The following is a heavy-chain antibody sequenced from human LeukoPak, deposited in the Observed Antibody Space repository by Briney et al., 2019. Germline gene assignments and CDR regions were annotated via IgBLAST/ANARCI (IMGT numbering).Heavy chain of an antibody. Sequence: GGSLRLSCAASGFTFSSYSMNWVRQAPGKGLEGISSISSSSSYIYYADPVKGRFTISRDNAKNSLYLQMNSLRAEDTAVYYCARQKESYDILTGPSGDYWGQGTLVTVSS. CDR3: ARQKESYDILTGPSGDY. CDR2: ISSSSSYI. J-gene: IGHJ4*02. D-gene: IGHD3-9*01. V-gene: IGHV3-21*01. CDR1: GFTFSSYS.